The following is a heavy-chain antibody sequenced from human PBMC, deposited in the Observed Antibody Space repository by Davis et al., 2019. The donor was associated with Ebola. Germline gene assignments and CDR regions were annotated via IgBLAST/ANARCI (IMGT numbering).Heavy chain of an antibody. V-gene: IGHV1-46*01. J-gene: IGHJ6*02. CDR2: INPSGGST. Sequence: ASVTVSCQASGYTFTSYYMHWVRQAPGQGLEWMGIINPSGGSTSYAQKFQGRVTMTRDTSTSTVYMELSSLRSEDTAVYYCARAVVVPYYGMDVWGQGTTVTVSS. D-gene: IGHD2-2*01. CDR1: GYTFTSYY. CDR3: ARAVVVPYYGMDV.